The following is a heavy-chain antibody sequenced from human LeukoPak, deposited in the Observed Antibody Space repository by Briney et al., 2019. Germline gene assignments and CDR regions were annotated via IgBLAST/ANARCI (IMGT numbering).Heavy chain of an antibody. Sequence: GGSLRLSCAASGFTFSDYYMSWIRQAPGKGLEWVAFIPYDGSDKFYADSVKGRFTISRDNSKNTLYLQMNSLRAEDTAVYYCARDGAYCGGDCSDDAFDIWGQGTMVTVSS. CDR2: IPYDGSDK. D-gene: IGHD2-21*02. CDR1: GFTFSDYY. J-gene: IGHJ3*02. V-gene: IGHV3-30*02. CDR3: ARDGAYCGGDCSDDAFDI.